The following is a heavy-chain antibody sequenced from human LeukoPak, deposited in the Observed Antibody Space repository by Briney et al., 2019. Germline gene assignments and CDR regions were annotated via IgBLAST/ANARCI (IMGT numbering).Heavy chain of an antibody. CDR1: GFTFSSYE. V-gene: IGHV3-48*03. J-gene: IGHJ4*02. CDR3: ARDLQYDYVWGPYDY. CDR2: ISSSGSTI. D-gene: IGHD3-16*01. Sequence: QPGRSLRLSCAASGFTFSSYEMNWVRQAPGKGLEWVSYISSSGSTIYYADSVKGRFTISRDNSKNTLYLQMNSLRAEDTAVYYCARDLQYDYVWGPYDYWGQGTLVTVSS.